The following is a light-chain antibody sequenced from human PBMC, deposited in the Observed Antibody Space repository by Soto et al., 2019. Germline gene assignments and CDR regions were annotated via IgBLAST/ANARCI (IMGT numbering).Light chain of an antibody. Sequence: EIVMTQSPATLSVSPGERATLSCRASQSVSSNLAWYQHKPGQAPRLLIYGASIRATGVPARFSGSGSGTEFTLTISSLQSEYFAVYYCQQYQKWPLTFGGGTKAEIK. J-gene: IGKJ4*01. V-gene: IGKV3-15*01. CDR1: QSVSSN. CDR3: QQYQKWPLT. CDR2: GAS.